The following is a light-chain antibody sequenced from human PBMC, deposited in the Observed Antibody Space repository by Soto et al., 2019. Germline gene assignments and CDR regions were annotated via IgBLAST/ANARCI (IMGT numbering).Light chain of an antibody. J-gene: IGLJ3*02. CDR2: EVS. CDR3: SSYTSTSSWV. CDR1: SSDLGAYNY. V-gene: IGLV2-14*01. Sequence: QSALTQPASVSGSPGQSITISFTGTSSDLGAYNYVSWYQQHPGKAPKLIIYEVSNRPSGVSNRFSGSKSDNTASLTISGLQTEDEADYYCSSYTSTSSWVFGGGTKLTVL.